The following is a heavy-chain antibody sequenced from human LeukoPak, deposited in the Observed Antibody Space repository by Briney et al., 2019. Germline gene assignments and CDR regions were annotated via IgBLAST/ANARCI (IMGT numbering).Heavy chain of an antibody. J-gene: IGHJ6*03. Sequence: RGSLRLSCAASGFTFSSYGMHWVRQAPGKGLEWVAFIRYDGSNKYYADSVKGRFTISRDNSKNTLYLQMNSLRAEDTAVYYCAKDGGSYLPTTKYYYYYYMDVWGKGTTVTISS. CDR2: IRYDGSNK. CDR3: AKDGGSYLPTTKYYYYYYMDV. CDR1: GFTFSSYG. D-gene: IGHD1-26*01. V-gene: IGHV3-30*02.